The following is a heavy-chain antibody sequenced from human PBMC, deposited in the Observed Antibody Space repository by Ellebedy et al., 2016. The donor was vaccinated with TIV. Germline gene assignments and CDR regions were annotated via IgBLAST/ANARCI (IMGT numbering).Heavy chain of an antibody. CDR2: IYYSGTA. J-gene: IGHJ6*02. CDR3: ARDTMTVWGEGWYYGMDV. CDR1: GGSISGYY. D-gene: IGHD3-22*01. Sequence: GSLRLXXAVSGGSISGYYWSWIRQPPGKGLEWIGSIYYSGTANYNPSLKSRVTFSVDTSRNQFSLKLSSVTAADTAVYYCARDTMTVWGEGWYYGMDVWGQGTTVTVSS. V-gene: IGHV4-59*01.